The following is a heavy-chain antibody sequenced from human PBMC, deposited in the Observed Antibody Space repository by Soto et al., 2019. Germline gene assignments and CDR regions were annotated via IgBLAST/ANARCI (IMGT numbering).Heavy chain of an antibody. V-gene: IGHV1-8*02. Sequence: ASVKVSCKASGGTFSSYAISWVRQAPGQGLEWMGWMNPNSGNTGYAQKFQGRVTMTRNTSISTAYMELSSLRSEDTAVYYCARDLVSYYDFWSGYNSAYYYYDGMDVWGQGTTVTVSS. CDR3: ARDLVSYYDFWSGYNSAYYYYDGMDV. CDR1: GGTFSSYA. J-gene: IGHJ6*02. CDR2: MNPNSGNT. D-gene: IGHD3-3*01.